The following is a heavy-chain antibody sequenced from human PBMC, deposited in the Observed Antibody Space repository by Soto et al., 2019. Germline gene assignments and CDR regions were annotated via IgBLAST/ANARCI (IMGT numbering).Heavy chain of an antibody. V-gene: IGHV4-39*01. CDR1: GGSISSSSYY. Sequence: QLQLQESGPGLVKPSETLSLTCTVSGGSISSSSYYWGWIRQPPGKGLEWSASIYYSGSTYYNPSLKCRVTISVDTPKNQFYLKLSSVTAADTAVYYCARTYCSGGSCYSSFGYWGQGTLVTVSS. J-gene: IGHJ4*02. CDR3: ARTYCSGGSCYSSFGY. D-gene: IGHD2-15*01. CDR2: IYYSGST.